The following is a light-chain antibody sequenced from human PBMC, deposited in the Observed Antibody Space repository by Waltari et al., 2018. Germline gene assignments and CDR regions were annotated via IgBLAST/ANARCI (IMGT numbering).Light chain of an antibody. V-gene: IGKV3-20*01. CDR1: QSVGSSY. CDR3: QQYGSSPFT. CDR2: GAS. Sequence: EIVLTQSPGTLSLSPGERATLSCRASQSVGSSYLAWYQQKPGQGPRLLIYGASSRATGIPDRFSGSGSGTDFTLTISRLEPEDFAVYYCQQYGSSPFTFGGGTKVEIK. J-gene: IGKJ4*01.